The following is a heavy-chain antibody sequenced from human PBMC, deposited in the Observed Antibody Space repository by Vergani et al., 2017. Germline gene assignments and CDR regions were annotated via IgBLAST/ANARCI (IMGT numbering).Heavy chain of an antibody. D-gene: IGHD3-10*01. V-gene: IGHV4-38-2*01. CDR1: GYSVGSGYY. CDR3: ARQNPYGSAHVDF. Sequence: QVDLQESGPGLVKSSETLSPNFAVPGYSVGSGYYWGWIRQPPGRGLEWIACVHRNGNTYYTSSLRSRATISRDTSKNQFSLRLTSVTAADTAVYYCARQNPYGSAHVDFWGRGVLVTVSA. CDR2: VHRNGNT. J-gene: IGHJ4*02.